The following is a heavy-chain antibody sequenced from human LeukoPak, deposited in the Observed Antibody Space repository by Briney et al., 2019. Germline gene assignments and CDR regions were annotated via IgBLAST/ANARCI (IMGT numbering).Heavy chain of an antibody. CDR2: ISSSSSYI. Sequence: PGGSLRLSCAASGFTFSSYSMNWVRQAPGKGLEWVSSISSSSSYIYYADSVKGRFTISRDNAKNSLYLQMNSLRAEDTAVYYCARGFITMILPAVGAFDIWGQRTMVTVSS. D-gene: IGHD3-22*01. CDR3: ARGFITMILPAVGAFDI. CDR1: GFTFSSYS. V-gene: IGHV3-21*01. J-gene: IGHJ3*02.